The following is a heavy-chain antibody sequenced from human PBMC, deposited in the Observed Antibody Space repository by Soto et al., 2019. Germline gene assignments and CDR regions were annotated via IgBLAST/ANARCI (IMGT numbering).Heavy chain of an antibody. V-gene: IGHV3-30-3*01. D-gene: IGHD1-26*01. CDR2: ISYDGSNK. J-gene: IGHJ5*02. Sequence: PGGSLRLSCAASGFTFSSYAMHGVRQAPGKGLEWVAVISYDGSNKYYADSVKGRFTISRDNAKNTLYLQMNSLRAEDTAVYYCARALSGSWFDPWGQGTLVTVSS. CDR3: ARALSGSWFDP. CDR1: GFTFSSYA.